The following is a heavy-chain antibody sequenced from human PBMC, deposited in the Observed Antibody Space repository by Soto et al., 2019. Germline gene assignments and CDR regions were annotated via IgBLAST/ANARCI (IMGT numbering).Heavy chain of an antibody. J-gene: IGHJ5*02. CDR3: ARQLPGYNSSWRNWFDP. CDR2: MYYSGST. Sequence: PSETLSLTCTVSGGSISSSSYYWGWIRQPPGKGLEWIGSMYYSGSTYYNRSLESRVTISVDTSKNQFSLKLSSVTAADTAVYYCARQLPGYNSSWRNWFDPWGQGTLVTVSS. CDR1: GGSISSSSYY. V-gene: IGHV4-39*01. D-gene: IGHD6-13*01.